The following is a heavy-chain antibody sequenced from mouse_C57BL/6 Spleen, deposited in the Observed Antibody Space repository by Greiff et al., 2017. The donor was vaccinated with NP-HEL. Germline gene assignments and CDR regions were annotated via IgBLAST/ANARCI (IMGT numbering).Heavy chain of an antibody. D-gene: IGHD2-4*01. V-gene: IGHV10-1*01. CDR2: IRSKSNNYAT. CDR3: VRPDYYDYPLDY. CDR1: GFSFNTYA. J-gene: IGHJ4*01. Sequence: EVKVVESGGGLVQPKGSLKLSCAASGFSFNTYAMNWVRQAPGKGLEWVARIRSKSNNYATYYADSVKDRFTISRDDSESMLYLQMNNLKTEDTAMYYCVRPDYYDYPLDYWGQGTSVTVSS.